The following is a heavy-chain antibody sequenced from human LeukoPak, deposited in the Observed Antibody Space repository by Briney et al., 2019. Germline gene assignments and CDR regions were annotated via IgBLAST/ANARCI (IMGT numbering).Heavy chain of an antibody. D-gene: IGHD3-3*02. CDR2: ISTSSSYI. Sequence: GGSLRLSCAASGFTLSSYSMNWVRQAPGKGLEWVSSISTSSSYIYYADSVKGRFTISRDNAKNSLYLQMNSLRAEDTAVYYCARGGILYYYYMDVWGKGTTVTISS. V-gene: IGHV3-21*01. CDR3: ARGGILYYYYMDV. J-gene: IGHJ6*03. CDR1: GFTLSSYS.